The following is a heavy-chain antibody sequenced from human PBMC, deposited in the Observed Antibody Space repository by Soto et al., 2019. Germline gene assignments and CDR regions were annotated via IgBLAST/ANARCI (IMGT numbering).Heavy chain of an antibody. CDR1: GFTCRSYA. CDR3: EKDYYAMDV. CDR2: ITSGGST. V-gene: IGHV3-23*01. Sequence: EVQLLESGGGLVQPGGSLRLSCAASGFTCRSYAMNCVRQAPGKGLEWVSAITSGGSTYYADSVKVRFTISRDNSKNTLYLNMDSLRDEDTVVYYCEKDYYAMDVWGQGPTITVSS. J-gene: IGHJ6*02.